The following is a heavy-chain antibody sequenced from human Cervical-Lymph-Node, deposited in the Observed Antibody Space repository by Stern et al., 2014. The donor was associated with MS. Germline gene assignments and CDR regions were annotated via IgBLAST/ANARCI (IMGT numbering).Heavy chain of an antibody. CDR3: ARGFGLGVTSILDY. Sequence: EVQLVESGGGLVQPGGSLRLSCSASGFTFSTFAMHWVRQAPGRGLEYVSAISRNGGSPYYANSVKGRFPISRDNTKNTLYLEMGSLRAEDTAVYYCARGFGLGVTSILDYWGQGALVAVSS. CDR1: GFTFSTFA. V-gene: IGHV3-64*01. CDR2: ISRNGGSP. D-gene: IGHD3/OR15-3a*01. J-gene: IGHJ4*02.